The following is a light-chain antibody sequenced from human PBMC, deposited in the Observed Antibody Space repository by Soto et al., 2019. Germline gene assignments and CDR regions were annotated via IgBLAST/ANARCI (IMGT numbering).Light chain of an antibody. V-gene: IGKV3-11*01. J-gene: IGKJ2*01. Sequence: EVVLTQSPDTLSLSPGDRATLSCWASQSVGNYLAWYQHKVGQAPRLLIYDASSMATGIPARFSGSGSGTDFTLTISSLEPEDFAVYYCQQRSDWPSFGQGTKLEIK. CDR2: DAS. CDR1: QSVGNY. CDR3: QQRSDWPS.